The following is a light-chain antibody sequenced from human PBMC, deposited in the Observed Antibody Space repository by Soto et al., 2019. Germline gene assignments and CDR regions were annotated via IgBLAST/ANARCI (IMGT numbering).Light chain of an antibody. CDR2: DAT. Sequence: EVVLTQSPATLSLSPGERATLSCRASQRITSYLAWYQQRPGQAPRLLMYDATNRASGVPARFSGSKSGTDFTLTISSLQPEDFAVYFCRQRSDWQYTFGQGTKVE. V-gene: IGKV3-11*01. CDR1: QRITSY. J-gene: IGKJ2*01. CDR3: RQRSDWQYT.